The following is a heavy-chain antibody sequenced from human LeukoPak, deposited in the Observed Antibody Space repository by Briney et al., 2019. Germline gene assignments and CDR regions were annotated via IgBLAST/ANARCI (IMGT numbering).Heavy chain of an antibody. Sequence: GGSLRLPCAASGFTFNTYAMSWVRQAPGKGLEWVSAISGSGGSTYYADSVKGRFTISRDNSKNTLYLQMNSLRAEDTAVYYCAKGGYSSSPLHYWGQGTLVTVSS. CDR3: AKGGYSSSPLHY. V-gene: IGHV3-23*01. J-gene: IGHJ4*02. D-gene: IGHD6-13*01. CDR2: ISGSGGST. CDR1: GFTFNTYA.